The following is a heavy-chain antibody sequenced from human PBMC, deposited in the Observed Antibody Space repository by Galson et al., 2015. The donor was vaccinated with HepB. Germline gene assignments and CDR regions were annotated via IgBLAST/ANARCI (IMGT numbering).Heavy chain of an antibody. V-gene: IGHV3-15*01. CDR3: TTYRFTYDYVWGSYHRELVFDY. CDR1: GFTFSNAW. Sequence: SLRLSCAASGFTFSNAWMSWVRQAPGKGLEWVGRIKSKTDGGTTDYAAPVKGRFTISRDDSKNTLYLQMNSLKTEDTAVYYCTTYRFTYDYVWGSYHRELVFDYWGQGTLVTVSS. J-gene: IGHJ4*02. D-gene: IGHD3-16*02. CDR2: IKSKTDGGTT.